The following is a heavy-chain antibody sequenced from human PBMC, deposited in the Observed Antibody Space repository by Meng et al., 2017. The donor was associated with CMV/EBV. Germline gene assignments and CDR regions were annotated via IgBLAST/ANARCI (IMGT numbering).Heavy chain of an antibody. J-gene: IGHJ4*02. CDR3: AKKSSSSPPRQYYFDY. CDR2: ISGSGGST. CDR1: GFTFSSYA. D-gene: IGHD6-6*01. Sequence: GESLKISCAASGFTFSSYAMSWVRQAPGKGLEWVSAISGSGGSTYYADSVKGRFTISRDNSKNTLYLQMNSLRAEDTAVYYCAKKSSSSPPRQYYFDYWGQGTLVTVSS. V-gene: IGHV3-23*01.